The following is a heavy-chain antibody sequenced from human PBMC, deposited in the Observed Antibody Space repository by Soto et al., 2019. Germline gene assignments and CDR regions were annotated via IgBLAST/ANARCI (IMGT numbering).Heavy chain of an antibody. CDR1: GFTFRNYS. J-gene: IGHJ4*02. CDR2: ISKDGDKK. D-gene: IGHD5-12*01. V-gene: IGHV3-30-3*01. CDR3: AREWSVANPGY. Sequence: GGSLRLSCAASGFTFRNYSMHWVRQAPGKGLEWVAVISKDGDKKYYADSVKGRFTISRDNSKNTLYLQMNSLRPEDTAVHYCAREWSVANPGYWGQGTQVTVSS.